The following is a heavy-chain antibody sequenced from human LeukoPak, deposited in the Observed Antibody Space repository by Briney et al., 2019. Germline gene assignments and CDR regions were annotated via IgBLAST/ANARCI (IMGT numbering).Heavy chain of an antibody. CDR3: ATRSPTLFYFDY. Sequence: PGGSLRLSCAASGFSFNYYNMNWVRQAPGKGLEWVSSISSSSTYIYYADSVKGRFTISRDNAKNSLYLQMNSLRAEDTAVYYCATRSPTLFYFDYWGQGTLVTVSS. V-gene: IGHV3-21*01. CDR1: GFSFNYYN. J-gene: IGHJ4*02. CDR2: ISSSSTYI.